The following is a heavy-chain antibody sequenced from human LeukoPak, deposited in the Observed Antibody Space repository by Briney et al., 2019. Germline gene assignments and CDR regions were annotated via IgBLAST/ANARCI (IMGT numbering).Heavy chain of an antibody. V-gene: IGHV3-7*01. J-gene: IGHJ4*02. CDR1: GFTFTDYW. CDR3: ARVGTWELQRVFDY. CDR2: IHKAGTES. Sequence: GGSLRLSCAASGFTFTDYWMTWVRQVPGKGLEWVANIHKAGTESYYVDSVEGRFAISRDNAKTSLYLQLGSLRVDDTAVYYCARVGTWELQRVFDYWGQGTLVTVSS. D-gene: IGHD1-26*01.